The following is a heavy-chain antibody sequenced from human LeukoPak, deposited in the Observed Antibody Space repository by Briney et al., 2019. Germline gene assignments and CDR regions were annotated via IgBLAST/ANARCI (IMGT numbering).Heavy chain of an antibody. Sequence: GGSLRLSCAASGFTFSSYEMNWVRQAPGKGLEWVSYISSSGSTIYYAGSVKGRFTISRDNAKNSLYLQMNSLRAEDTAVYYCARAGGYCSSTSCFYYYYGMDVWGKGTTVTVSS. J-gene: IGHJ6*04. CDR1: GFTFSSYE. V-gene: IGHV3-48*03. D-gene: IGHD2-2*01. CDR2: ISSSGSTI. CDR3: ARAGGYCSSTSCFYYYYGMDV.